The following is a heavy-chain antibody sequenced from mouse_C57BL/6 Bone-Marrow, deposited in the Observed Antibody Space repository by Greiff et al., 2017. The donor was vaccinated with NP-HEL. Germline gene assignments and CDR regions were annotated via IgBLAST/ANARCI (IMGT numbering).Heavy chain of an antibody. D-gene: IGHD1-1*01. V-gene: IGHV1-47*01. CDR3: ARRNGSSYGGFAY. CDR2: FHPYNDDT. J-gene: IGHJ3*01. CDR1: GYTFTTYP. Sequence: VQLQQSGAELVKPGASVKMSCKASGYTFTTYPIEWMKQNHGKSLEWIGNFHPYNDDTKYNEKFKGKATLTVEQSSSTVYLELSRLTSDDAAVYYCARRNGSSYGGFAYWGQGTLVTVSA.